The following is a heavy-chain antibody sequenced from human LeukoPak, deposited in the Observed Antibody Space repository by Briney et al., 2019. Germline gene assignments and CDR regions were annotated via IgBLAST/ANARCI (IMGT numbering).Heavy chain of an antibody. CDR1: GFTFDDYA. J-gene: IGHJ4*02. V-gene: IGHV3-21*01. D-gene: IGHD5-18*01. CDR2: ISSSSSYI. Sequence: GGSLRLSCAASGFTFDDYAMHWVRQAPGKGLEWVSSISSSSSYIYYADSVKGRFTISRDNAKNSLYLQMNSLRAEDTAVYYCARDLYLRGYSYGSIDYWGQGTLVTVSS. CDR3: ARDLYLRGYSYGSIDY.